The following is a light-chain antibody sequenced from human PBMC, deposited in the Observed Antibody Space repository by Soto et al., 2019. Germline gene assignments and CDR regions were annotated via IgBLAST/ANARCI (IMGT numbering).Light chain of an antibody. CDR3: QQLNSYPPT. V-gene: IGKV1-9*01. Sequence: DIQLTQSPSFLSASVGDGVTVTCRASQGVSSYLAWYQQKPGKSPKLLIYGASTLQYGVPSRFSGSGPGTEFTLTISSLQPEDFATYYCQQLNSYPPTFGPGTKVDIK. CDR2: GAS. J-gene: IGKJ3*01. CDR1: QGVSSY.